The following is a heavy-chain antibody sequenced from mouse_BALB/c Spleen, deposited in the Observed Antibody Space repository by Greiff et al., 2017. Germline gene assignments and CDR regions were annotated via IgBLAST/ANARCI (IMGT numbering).Heavy chain of an antibody. CDR1: GFTFSSYA. V-gene: IGHV5-6-5*01. CDR2: ISSGGST. Sequence: EVKLMESGGGLVKPGGSLKLSCAASGFTFSSYAMSWVRQTPEKRLEWVASISSGGSTYYPDSVKGRFTISRDNARNILYLQMSSLRSEDTAMYYCARTDDYDVLDYWGQGTSVTVSS. D-gene: IGHD2-4*01. J-gene: IGHJ4*01. CDR3: ARTDDYDVLDY.